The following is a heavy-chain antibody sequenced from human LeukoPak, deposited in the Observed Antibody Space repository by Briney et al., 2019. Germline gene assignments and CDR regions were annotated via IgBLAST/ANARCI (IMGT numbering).Heavy chain of an antibody. V-gene: IGHV4-59*01. CDR2: IYYSGSA. Sequence: PSETLSLTCTVSGGSICSYYWSWIRQPPGKGLEWIGYIYYSGSANYNPSLKSRVTISVDTSKNQFSLKLSSVTAADTAVYYCARDGDFGYAFDIWGQGTMVTVSS. CDR1: GGSICSYY. CDR3: ARDGDFGYAFDI. J-gene: IGHJ3*02. D-gene: IGHD2-21*02.